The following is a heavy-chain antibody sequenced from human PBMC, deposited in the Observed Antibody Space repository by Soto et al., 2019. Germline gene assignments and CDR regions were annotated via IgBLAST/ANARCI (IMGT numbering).Heavy chain of an antibody. J-gene: IGHJ3*02. V-gene: IGHV3-64*01. CDR1: GFTFSSYA. CDR3: ARDGDGMYYYDSSANRGAFDI. D-gene: IGHD3-22*01. CDR2: ISSNGGST. Sequence: GESLKISCAASGFTFSSYAMHWVRQAPGKGLEYVSAISSNGGSTYYANSVKGRFTISRDNSKNTLYLQMGSLRAEDMAVYYCARDGDGMYYYDSSANRGAFDIWGQGTMVTVSS.